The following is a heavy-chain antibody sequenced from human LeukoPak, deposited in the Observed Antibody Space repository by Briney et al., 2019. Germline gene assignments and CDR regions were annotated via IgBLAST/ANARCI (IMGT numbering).Heavy chain of an antibody. CDR1: GGTFSSYA. J-gene: IGHJ5*02. Sequence: SVKVSCKASGGTFSSYAISWVRQAPGQGLEWMGGIIPIFGTANYAQKFQGRVTITTDESTSTAYMEPSSLRSEDTAVYCCARAGYYDSSGYSGNGFDPWGQGTLVTVSS. V-gene: IGHV1-69*05. D-gene: IGHD3-22*01. CDR3: ARAGYYDSSGYSGNGFDP. CDR2: IIPIFGTA.